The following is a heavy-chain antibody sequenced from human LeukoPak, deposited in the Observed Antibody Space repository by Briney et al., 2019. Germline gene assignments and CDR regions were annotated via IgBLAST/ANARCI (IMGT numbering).Heavy chain of an antibody. CDR3: ARIMRGYDSDYYYHYYMDV. CDR2: IYYSGST. Sequence: SETLSLTCTVSGGSISSSSYYWGWIRQPPGKGLEWIGSIYYSGSTYYNPSLKSRVTISVDTSKNQFSLKLSSVTAADTAVYYCARIMRGYDSDYYYHYYMDVWGKGTTVTISS. J-gene: IGHJ6*03. CDR1: GGSISSSSYY. V-gene: IGHV4-39*01. D-gene: IGHD5-12*01.